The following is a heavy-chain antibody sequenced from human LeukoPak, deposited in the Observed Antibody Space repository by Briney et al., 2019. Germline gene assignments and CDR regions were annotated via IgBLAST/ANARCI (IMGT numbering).Heavy chain of an antibody. V-gene: IGHV4-61*01. J-gene: IGHJ6*02. CDR3: ARDYSYYGMDV. CDR1: GGSVSSGSYY. Sequence: PSETLSLTCTVSGGSVSSGSYYWSWIRQPPGKGLEWIRYIYYSGSTNYNPSLKSRVTISVDTSKNQFSLKLSSVTAADTAVYYCARDYSYYGMDVWGQGTTVTVSS. D-gene: IGHD2-21*01. CDR2: IYYSGST.